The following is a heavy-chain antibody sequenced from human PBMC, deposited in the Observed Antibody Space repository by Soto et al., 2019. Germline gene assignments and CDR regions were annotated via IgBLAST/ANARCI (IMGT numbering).Heavy chain of an antibody. CDR3: AKYYYDSSGNFDY. CDR2: IPYDGSNK. D-gene: IGHD3-22*01. Sequence: QVQLVESGGGVVQPGRSLRLSCAASGFTFSSYGMHWVRQAPGKGLEWVAVIPYDGSNKYYADSVKGRFTISRDNSKNTLYLQMNSLRAEDTAVYYCAKYYYDSSGNFDYWGQGTLVTVSS. J-gene: IGHJ4*02. CDR1: GFTFSSYG. V-gene: IGHV3-30*18.